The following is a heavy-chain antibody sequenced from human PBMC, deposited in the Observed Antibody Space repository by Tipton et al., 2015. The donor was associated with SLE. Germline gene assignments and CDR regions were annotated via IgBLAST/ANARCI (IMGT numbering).Heavy chain of an antibody. CDR3: ARHELYYDFWT. CDR2: ISWYGGST. Sequence: SLRLSCAASGFTFDDYTMHWVRQAPGKGLEWVSLISWYGGSTYYADSVKGRFTISRDNSKNSLYLQMNSLRTEDTALYYCARHELYYDFWTWGQGTLVTVSS. J-gene: IGHJ5*02. V-gene: IGHV3-43*01. D-gene: IGHD3-3*01. CDR1: GFTFDDYT.